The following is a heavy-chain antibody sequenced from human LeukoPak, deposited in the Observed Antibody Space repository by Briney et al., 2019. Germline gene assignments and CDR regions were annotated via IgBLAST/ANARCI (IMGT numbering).Heavy chain of an antibody. CDR2: IYTSGST. CDR3: ARDRGGKVGAASYFDY. CDR1: GGSFSGYY. Sequence: SETLSLTCAVYGGSFSGYYWSWIRQPAGKGLEWIGRIYTSGSTNYNPSLKSRVTISVDTSKNQFSLKLSSVTAADTAVYYCARDRGGKVGAASYFDYWGQGTLVTVSS. J-gene: IGHJ4*02. V-gene: IGHV4-4*07. D-gene: IGHD1-26*01.